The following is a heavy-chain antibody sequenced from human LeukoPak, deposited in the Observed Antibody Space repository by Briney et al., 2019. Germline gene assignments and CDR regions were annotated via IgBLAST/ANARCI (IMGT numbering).Heavy chain of an antibody. V-gene: IGHV1-46*01. CDR3: ARAGRFWYSSSGHNSSHYYYGMDV. J-gene: IGHJ6*02. Sequence: ASVTVSCKASGYTFTSYYMHWVRQAPGQGLEWMGIINPSGGSTSYAQKFQGRVTMTRDTSTSTVYMELSSLRSEDTAVSYCARAGRFWYSSSGHNSSHYYYGMDVWGQGTTVTVSS. D-gene: IGHD6-13*01. CDR1: GYTFTSYY. CDR2: INPSGGST.